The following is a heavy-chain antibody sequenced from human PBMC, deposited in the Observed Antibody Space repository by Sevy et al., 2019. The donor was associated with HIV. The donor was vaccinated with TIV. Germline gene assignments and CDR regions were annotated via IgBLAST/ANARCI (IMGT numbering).Heavy chain of an antibody. D-gene: IGHD3-10*01. CDR3: ARMLLWFGELESGWFDP. Sequence: ASVKVSCKASGYTFTSYGISWVRQAPGQGLEWMGWISAYNGNTNYALKLQGRVTMTTDTSTSTAYMELRSLRSDDTAVYYCARMLLWFGELESGWFDPWGQGALVTVSS. CDR2: ISAYNGNT. J-gene: IGHJ5*02. CDR1: GYTFTSYG. V-gene: IGHV1-18*01.